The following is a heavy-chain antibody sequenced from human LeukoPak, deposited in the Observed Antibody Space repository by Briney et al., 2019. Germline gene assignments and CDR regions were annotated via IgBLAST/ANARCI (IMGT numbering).Heavy chain of an antibody. D-gene: IGHD2-15*01. Sequence: ASVKVSCKASGYTFTGYYMHWVRQAPGQGLEWMGWINPNSGGTNYAQKFQGWVTMTRDTSISTAYMELSRLRSDDTAVYYCARGVLGYCSGGSCSNWFDPWGQGTLVTVSS. V-gene: IGHV1-2*04. CDR1: GYTFTGYY. CDR2: INPNSGGT. J-gene: IGHJ5*02. CDR3: ARGVLGYCSGGSCSNWFDP.